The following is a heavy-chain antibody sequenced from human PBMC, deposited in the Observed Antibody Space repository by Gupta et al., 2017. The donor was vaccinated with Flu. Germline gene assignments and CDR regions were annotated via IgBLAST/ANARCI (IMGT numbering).Heavy chain of an antibody. D-gene: IGHD3-9*01. J-gene: IGHJ3*02. CDR2: MNPKSGST. Sequence: QVQLVQSGAEVKKPGASVKVSCKASGYTFTSYEINWVRQATGQGLEWMGWMNPKSGSTVYAQKFQGRVIMSRNTSISTAYMELSSLRSDDTAVYYCATAEAGRRWLHPDDPLESWGQGTMVTVSS. V-gene: IGHV1-8*02. CDR1: GYTFTSYE. CDR3: ATAEAGRRWLHPDDPLES.